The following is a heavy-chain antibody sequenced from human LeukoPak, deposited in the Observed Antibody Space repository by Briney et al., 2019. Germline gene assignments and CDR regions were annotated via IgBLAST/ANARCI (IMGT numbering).Heavy chain of an antibody. CDR2: ISGYNGKT. Sequence: ASVTVSYAASGYTFTTYGIGWVRQAPGQGLEWMGWISGYNGKTNYAQKFQGRVTMTTDTSTSTAYMELRSLRSDDTAVYYCARTSHESVLYWSDPWGQGTLVNVSS. D-gene: IGHD3-16*01. CDR3: ARTSHESVLYWSDP. CDR1: GYTFTTYG. J-gene: IGHJ5*02. V-gene: IGHV1-18*01.